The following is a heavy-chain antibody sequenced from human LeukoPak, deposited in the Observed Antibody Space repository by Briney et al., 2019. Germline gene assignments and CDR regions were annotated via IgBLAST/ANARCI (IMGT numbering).Heavy chain of an antibody. J-gene: IGHJ4*02. Sequence: PGGSLRLSCAASGFTFSSYWMQWVRQAPGKGLVWVSRINSDGISTSYADSVKGRFTISRDNAKNTLYLQMNSLRVEDTTVYYCARVHRDMATIVGLWDYWGQGTLVTVSS. D-gene: IGHD5-24*01. CDR1: GFTFSSYW. CDR2: INSDGIST. CDR3: ARVHRDMATIVGLWDY. V-gene: IGHV3-74*01.